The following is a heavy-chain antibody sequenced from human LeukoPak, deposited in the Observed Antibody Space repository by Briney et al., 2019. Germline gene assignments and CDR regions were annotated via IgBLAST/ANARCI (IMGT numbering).Heavy chain of an antibody. CDR2: ISAYNGNT. CDR1: GYTLTSYG. V-gene: IGHV1-18*01. CDR3: AREDVVLVDAVRYYYYGMDV. J-gene: IGHJ6*02. D-gene: IGHD2-8*01. Sequence: ASVKVSCKASGYTLTSYGISWVRQAPGQGLEWMGWISAYNGNTNYAQKLQDRVTMTRDTSTSTVYMELSSLKSEDTAVYYCAREDVVLVDAVRYYYYGMDVWGQGTTATVSS.